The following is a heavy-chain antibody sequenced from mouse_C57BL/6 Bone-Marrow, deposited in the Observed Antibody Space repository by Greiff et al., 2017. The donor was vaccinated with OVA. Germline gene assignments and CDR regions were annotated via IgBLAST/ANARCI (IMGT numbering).Heavy chain of an antibody. D-gene: IGHD1-1*01. J-gene: IGHJ1*03. CDR3: ARGNYYGLWYFDV. CDR2: IYPRDGST. CDR1: GYTFTSYD. V-gene: IGHV1-85*01. Sequence: VQLQESGPELVKPGASVKLSCKASGYTFTSYDINWVKQRPGQGLEWIGWIYPRDGSTKYNEKFKGKATLTVDTSSSTAYMELHSLTSGDSAVYFCARGNYYGLWYFDVWGTGTTVTVSS.